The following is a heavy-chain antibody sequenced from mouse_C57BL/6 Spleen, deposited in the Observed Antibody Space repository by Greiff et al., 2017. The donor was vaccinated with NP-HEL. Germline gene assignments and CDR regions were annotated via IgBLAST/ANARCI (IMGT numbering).Heavy chain of an antibody. CDR3: TRSSWYYFDY. CDR2: IDPETGGT. J-gene: IGHJ2*01. CDR1: GYTFTDYE. Sequence: VQLQQSGAELVRPGASVTLSCKASGYTFTDYEMHWVKQTPVHGLEWIGAIDPETGGTAYNQKFKGKAILTADKSSSTAYMELRSLTSEDSAVYYCTRSSWYYFDYWGQGTTLTVSS. V-gene: IGHV1-15*01.